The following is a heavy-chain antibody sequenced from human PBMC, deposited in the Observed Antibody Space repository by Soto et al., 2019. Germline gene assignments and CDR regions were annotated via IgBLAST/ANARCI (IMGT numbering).Heavy chain of an antibody. CDR3: AKWGSQLWSPFDH. D-gene: IGHD5-18*01. J-gene: IGHJ4*02. Sequence: GRSLRLSCAGSGFTFMRNAMTWVRQAPGKGLEWVSAFSGSGETTYYADSVEGRFTISRDNSKNMVYLQMNSLRAEDTAVYYWAKWGSQLWSPFDHWGQGTLVTVSS. CDR2: FSGSGETT. CDR1: GFTFMRNA. V-gene: IGHV3-23*01.